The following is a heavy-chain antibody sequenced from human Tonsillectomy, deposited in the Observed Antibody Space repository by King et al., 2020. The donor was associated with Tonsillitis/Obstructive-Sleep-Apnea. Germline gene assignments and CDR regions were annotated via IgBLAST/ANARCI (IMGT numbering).Heavy chain of an antibody. D-gene: IGHD4-11*01. Sequence: QLQESGQGLVKPSETLSLTCTVSGGSVSSTSYYWGWVRQPPGKGLEWIGSIYYSGTTYYNPSLESRVTVSVDTSKNQFSLKPNSVPAADTAVYYCARHVDYTREYYYCMDGWGTGTTVTVAS. CDR2: IYYSGTT. J-gene: IGHJ6*03. V-gene: IGHV4-39*01. CDR1: GGSVSSTSYY. CDR3: ARHVDYTREYYYCMDG.